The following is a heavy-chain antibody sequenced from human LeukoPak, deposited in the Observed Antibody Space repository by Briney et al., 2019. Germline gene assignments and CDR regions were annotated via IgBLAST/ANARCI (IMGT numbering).Heavy chain of an antibody. V-gene: IGHV3-66*01. J-gene: IGHJ4*02. Sequence: GGSLRFSCSASGFTVSSNYMNWVRQAPGKGLEGCSVIDSGGSTYYSNSAKGRSTTSEDNARTTLYLQRNSPRADDTAVYYLWRANYDSSGYYPGFFDCWGQGTLVTVSS. CDR1: GFTVSSNY. D-gene: IGHD3-22*01. CDR2: IDSGGST. CDR3: WRANYDSSGYYPGFFDC.